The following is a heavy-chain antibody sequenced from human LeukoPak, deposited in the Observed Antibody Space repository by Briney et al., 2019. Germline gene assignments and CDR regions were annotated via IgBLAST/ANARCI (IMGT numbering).Heavy chain of an antibody. CDR1: GGSISSYY. D-gene: IGHD6-19*01. CDR3: ARGSHSSGWYLWFDP. Sequence: SETLSLTCTVSGGSISSYYWSRIRQPPGKGLEWIGYIYTSGSTNYNPSLKSRVTISVDTSKNQFSLKLSSVTAADTAVYYCARGSHSSGWYLWFDPWGQGTLVTVSS. J-gene: IGHJ5*02. V-gene: IGHV4-4*09. CDR2: IYTSGST.